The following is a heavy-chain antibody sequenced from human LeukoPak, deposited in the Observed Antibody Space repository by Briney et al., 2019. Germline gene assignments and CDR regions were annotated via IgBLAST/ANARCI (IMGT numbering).Heavy chain of an antibody. V-gene: IGHV1-8*01. CDR1: GYTFTSYD. CDR2: MNPNSGNT. D-gene: IGHD3-3*01. J-gene: IGHJ6*02. CDR3: ARGSALEWLLYGYYYYGMDV. Sequence: ASVKVSCKASGYTFTSYDINWARQATGQGLEWMGWMNPNSGNTGYAQKFQGRVTMTRNTSISTAYMELSSLRSEDTAVYYCARGSALEWLLYGYYYYGMDVWGQGTTVTVSS.